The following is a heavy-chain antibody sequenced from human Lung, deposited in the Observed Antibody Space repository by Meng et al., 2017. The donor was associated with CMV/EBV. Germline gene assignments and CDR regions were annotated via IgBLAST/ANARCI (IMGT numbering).Heavy chain of an antibody. CDR1: GFTFSSYE. J-gene: IGHJ6*02. V-gene: IGHV3-48*03. CDR2: ISSSGSTI. D-gene: IGHD3-16*01. Sequence: GXXRLSCAASGFTFSSYEMNWVRQAPGKGLEWVSYISSSGSTIYYVDSVKGRFTISRDNAKNSLYVQMNSLRAEDTAVYYCARGFGEPSMDVWGQGTTVTVSS. CDR3: ARGFGEPSMDV.